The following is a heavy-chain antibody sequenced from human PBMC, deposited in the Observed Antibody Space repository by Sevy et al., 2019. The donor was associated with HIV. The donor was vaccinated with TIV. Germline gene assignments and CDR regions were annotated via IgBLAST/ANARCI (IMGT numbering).Heavy chain of an antibody. D-gene: IGHD1-26*01. J-gene: IGHJ4*02. CDR2: ISWNSGSI. Sequence: GGSLRLSCAASGFTFDDYAMHWVRQAPGKGLEWVSGISWNSGSIGYADSVKGRFTISRDNAKNSLYLQMNSLRAEDTALYYCAKDIGPREDGRFDYWGQGTLVTVSS. V-gene: IGHV3-9*01. CDR3: AKDIGPREDGRFDY. CDR1: GFTFDDYA.